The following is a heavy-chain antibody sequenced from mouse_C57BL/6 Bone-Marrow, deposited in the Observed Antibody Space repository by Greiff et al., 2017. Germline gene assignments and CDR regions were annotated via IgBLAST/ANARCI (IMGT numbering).Heavy chain of an antibody. CDR2: INPYNGGT. CDR1: GYTFTDYY. V-gene: IGHV1-19*01. J-gene: IGHJ2*01. Sequence: VQLKESGPVLVKPGASVKMSCKASGYTFTDYYMNWVKQSHGKSLEWIGVINPYNGGTSYNQKFKGKATLTVDKSSSTAYMELNSLTSEDSAVYYCARRQLRWDYLDYWGQGTTLTVSS. D-gene: IGHD3-2*02. CDR3: ARRQLRWDYLDY.